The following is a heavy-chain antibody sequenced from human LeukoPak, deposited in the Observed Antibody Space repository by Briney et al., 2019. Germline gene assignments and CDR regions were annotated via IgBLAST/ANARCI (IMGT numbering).Heavy chain of an antibody. Sequence: PGGSLRLSCAASGFTFSSYWMSWVRQAPGKGLEWVANIKQDGSEKYYVDSVKGRFTISRDNAKNSLYLQMNSLRAEDTAVYYCARDGVVPAAIDPPGDYWGQGTLVTVSS. CDR2: IKQDGSEK. D-gene: IGHD2-2*01. CDR3: ARDGVVPAAIDPPGDY. V-gene: IGHV3-7*01. J-gene: IGHJ4*02. CDR1: GFTFSSYW.